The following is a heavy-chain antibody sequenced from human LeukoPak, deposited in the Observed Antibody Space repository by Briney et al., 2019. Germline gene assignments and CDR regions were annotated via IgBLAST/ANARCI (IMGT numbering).Heavy chain of an antibody. CDR3: AKDTAVGGSPYYFEY. D-gene: IGHD6-19*01. Sequence: SETLSLTCTVSGGSISSYYWSWIRQPPGKGLEWIGYIYYSGSTSYKPSLKSRVTISVDTSKNQFSLKLRSVTAADTAVYYCAKDTAVGGSPYYFEYWGQGTLVTVSS. J-gene: IGHJ4*02. CDR1: GGSISSYY. V-gene: IGHV4-59*01. CDR2: IYYSGST.